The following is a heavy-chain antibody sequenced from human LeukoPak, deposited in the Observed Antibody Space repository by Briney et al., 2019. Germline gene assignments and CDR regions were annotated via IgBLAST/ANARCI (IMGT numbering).Heavy chain of an antibody. J-gene: IGHJ4*02. Sequence: PGGSLRLSCAASGFTVSSNYMSWVREAPGKGLEWVSVIYSCGSTYYADSVKGRFTISRDNSKNTLFLEMNSVRVEDTAVYYCAKGRGFRVWDPWDNWGQGTLITVSS. D-gene: IGHD3-16*01. CDR3: AKGRGFRVWDPWDN. V-gene: IGHV3-53*01. CDR2: IYSCGST. CDR1: GFTVSSNY.